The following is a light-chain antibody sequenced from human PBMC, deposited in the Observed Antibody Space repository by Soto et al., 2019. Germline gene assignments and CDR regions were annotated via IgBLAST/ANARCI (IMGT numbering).Light chain of an antibody. CDR1: QILLHITGETF. Sequence: DVVITQTPLSLSVARGQPASISCNSSQILLHITGETFLFWYLQKPGQSPQLLIYEVSTRVSGVPDRFSGSGSGTDFTLEISRVETDDVGIYYCMQSTQLPPTFGQGTRLEIK. CDR3: MQSTQLPPT. V-gene: IGKV2D-29*02. CDR2: EVS. J-gene: IGKJ5*01.